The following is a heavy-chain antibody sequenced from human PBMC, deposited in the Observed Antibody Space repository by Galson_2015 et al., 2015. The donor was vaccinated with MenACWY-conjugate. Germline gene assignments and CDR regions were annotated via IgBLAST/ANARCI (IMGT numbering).Heavy chain of an antibody. CDR2: INSDGRST. Sequence: SLRLSCAASGFTFSTYWMHWVRQAPGKGLEWVSRINSDGRSTSYADSVKGRFTISRDNAKNTLYLQMNSLRAENTAVYYCARLGGNYRSTSHFDYWGQGTLVTVSS. V-gene: IGHV3-74*01. D-gene: IGHD1-26*01. J-gene: IGHJ4*02. CDR1: GFTFSTYW. CDR3: ARLGGNYRSTSHFDY.